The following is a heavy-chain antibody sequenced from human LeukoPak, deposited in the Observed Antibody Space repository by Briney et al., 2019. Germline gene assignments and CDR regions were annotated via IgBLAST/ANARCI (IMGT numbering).Heavy chain of an antibody. CDR2: IYYSGST. V-gene: IGHV4-61*01. CDR3: ARRARSYWFDP. Sequence: SETLSLTCTVSGGSVSSGSYYWSWIRQPPGKGLEWIGYIYYSGSTNYNPSLKSRVTISVDTSKNQFSLKLSSVTAADTAVYYCARRARSYWFDPWGQGTLVTVSS. CDR1: GGSVSSGSYY. J-gene: IGHJ5*02.